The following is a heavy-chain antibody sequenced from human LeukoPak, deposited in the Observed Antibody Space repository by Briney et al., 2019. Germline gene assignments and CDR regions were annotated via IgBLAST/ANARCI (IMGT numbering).Heavy chain of an antibody. CDR3: ARDRYSNSFYYYYAMDV. J-gene: IGHJ6*02. CDR2: INHRGST. Sequence: SETLSLTCAVFDGSFSGHYWSWIRQPPGKGLEWIGEINHRGSTTYNPSLKSRVTISVDTSKSQFSLKLTSLTAADTAVYYCARDRYSNSFYYYYAMDVWGQGTTVTVSS. D-gene: IGHD4-11*01. V-gene: IGHV4-34*01. CDR1: DGSFSGHY.